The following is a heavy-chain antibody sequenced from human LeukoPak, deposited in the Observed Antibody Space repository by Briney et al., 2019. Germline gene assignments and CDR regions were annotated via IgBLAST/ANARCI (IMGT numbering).Heavy chain of an antibody. CDR3: ATDQLVTIFGVVQDY. V-gene: IGHV1-24*01. J-gene: IGHJ4*02. CDR1: GYTFTELS. Sequence: ASVKVSCKVSGYTFTELSMHWVRQAPGKGLEWMGGFDPEDGETIYAQKFQGRVTMTEDTSTDTAYMELSSLRSEDTAVYYCATDQLVTIFGVVQDYWGQGTLVTVSS. CDR2: FDPEDGET. D-gene: IGHD3-3*01.